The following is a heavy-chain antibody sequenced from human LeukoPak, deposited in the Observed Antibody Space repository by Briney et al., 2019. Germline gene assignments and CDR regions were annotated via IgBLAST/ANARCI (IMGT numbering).Heavy chain of an antibody. Sequence: SETLSLTCTVSGGSISSGDYYWSWIRQPPGKGLEWIGYIYYSGNTYYNPSLKSRVTISVDTSKNQFSLKLSSVTAADTAVYYCARDRDYYDSSGHDYWGQGTLVTVSS. D-gene: IGHD3-22*01. CDR3: ARDRDYYDSSGHDY. V-gene: IGHV4-30-4*01. CDR1: GGSISSGDYY. J-gene: IGHJ4*02. CDR2: IYYSGNT.